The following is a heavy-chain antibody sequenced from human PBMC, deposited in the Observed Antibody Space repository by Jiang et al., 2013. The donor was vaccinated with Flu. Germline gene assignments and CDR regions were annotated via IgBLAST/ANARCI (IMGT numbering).Heavy chain of an antibody. D-gene: IGHD3-10*01. V-gene: IGHV3-13*01. CDR1: GFTFSSYD. CDR2: IGTAGDT. CDR3: ARERLLLVVRGAYGSGGGMDV. J-gene: IGHJ6*02. Sequence: VQLVESGGGLVQPGGSLRLSCAASGFTFSSYDMHWVRQATGKGLEWVSAIGTAGDTYYPGSVKGRFTISRENAKNSLYLQMNSLRAGDTAVYYCARERLLLVVRGAYGSGGGMDVVGPRDHGHRL.